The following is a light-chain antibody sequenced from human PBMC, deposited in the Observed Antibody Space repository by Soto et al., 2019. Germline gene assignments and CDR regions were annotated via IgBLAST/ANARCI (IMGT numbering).Light chain of an antibody. CDR2: GAS. CDR3: QQYGNSPLT. J-gene: IGKJ4*01. V-gene: IGKV3-20*01. Sequence: EIVLTQSPGTLSLSPGERATLSCRASQSVSSSYLAWYQQKPGQAPRLLIYGASSRATGIPDRFSGSGSGTDFILTISRLEPEDFAVYYCQQYGNSPLTFGGWTKVEIK. CDR1: QSVSSSY.